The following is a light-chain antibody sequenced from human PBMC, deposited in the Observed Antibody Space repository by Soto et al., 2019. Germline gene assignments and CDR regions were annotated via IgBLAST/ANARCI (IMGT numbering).Light chain of an antibody. CDR2: GVS. CDR1: ISDFVIYNY. Sequence: QSVLTQPASVSGSPGQSITISCTGTISDFVIYNYVSWYQQHPGKAPKLMLYGVSNRPSGVSNRFSGSKSGNTASLTISGLQVEDEADYICGSFTTNRIWVFGGGTKLTVL. J-gene: IGLJ3*02. V-gene: IGLV2-14*01. CDR3: GSFTTNRIWV.